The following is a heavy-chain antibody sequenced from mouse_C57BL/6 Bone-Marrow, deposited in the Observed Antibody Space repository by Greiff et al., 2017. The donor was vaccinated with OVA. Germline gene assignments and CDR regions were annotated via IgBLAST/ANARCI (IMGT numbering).Heavy chain of an antibody. J-gene: IGHJ4*01. V-gene: IGHV5-16*01. D-gene: IGHD2-3*01. CDR3: ARVDGYLYAMDY. CDR2: INYDGSST. CDR1: GFTFSDYY. Sequence: DVKLVESEGGLVQPGSSMKLSCTASGFTFSDYYMAWVRQVPEKGLEWVANINYDGSSTYYLDSLKSRFIISRDNAKNILYLQMSSLKSEDTATYYCARVDGYLYAMDYWGQGTSVTVSS.